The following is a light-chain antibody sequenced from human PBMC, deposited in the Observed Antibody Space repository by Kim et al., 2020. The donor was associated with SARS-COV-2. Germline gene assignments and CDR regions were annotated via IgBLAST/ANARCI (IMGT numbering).Light chain of an antibody. Sequence: QSALTQPASVSGTPGQSITISCTGTSSDIRAYNYVSWYQQYPAKAPKLMIYDVTIRPSVVSNRFSGSKSGNTASLTISGLQADDEADYYCSSYTISNTWVFGGGTKRTVL. CDR3: SSYTISNTWV. CDR1: SSDIRAYNY. CDR2: DVT. J-gene: IGLJ3*02. V-gene: IGLV2-14*03.